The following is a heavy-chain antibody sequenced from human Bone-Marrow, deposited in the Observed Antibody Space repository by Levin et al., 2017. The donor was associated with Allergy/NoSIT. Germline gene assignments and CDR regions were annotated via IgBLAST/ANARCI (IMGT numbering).Heavy chain of an antibody. CDR3: ARGHSYSSGGFLDY. V-gene: IGHV3-72*01. J-gene: IGHJ4*02. D-gene: IGHD6-19*01. CDR1: GFTFSDHY. CDR2: TKNKANSYSP. Sequence: PGGSLRLSCAASGFTFSDHYMEWVRQTPGKGLEWVGRTKNKANSYSPEYAASVKGRFTISRDESKNSLYLQMNSLKIEDTAVYYCARGHSYSSGGFLDYWGQGTLVTVSS.